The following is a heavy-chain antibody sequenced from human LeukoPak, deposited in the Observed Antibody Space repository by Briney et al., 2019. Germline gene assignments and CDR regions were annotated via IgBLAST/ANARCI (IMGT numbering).Heavy chain of an antibody. CDR1: GFTFSSYS. D-gene: IGHD6-19*01. V-gene: IGHV3-48*01. CDR3: ASTPSSGRYEIRYNWFDP. J-gene: IGHJ5*02. CDR2: ISSSSSTI. Sequence: TGGSLRLSCAASGFTFSSYSMNWVRQAPGKGLEWVSYISSSSSTIYYADSVKGRFTISRDNAKNSLYLQMNSLRAEDTAVYYCASTPSSGRYEIRYNWFDPWGQGTLVTVSS.